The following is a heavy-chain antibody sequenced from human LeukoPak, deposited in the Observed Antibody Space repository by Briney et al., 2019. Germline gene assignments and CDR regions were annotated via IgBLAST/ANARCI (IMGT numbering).Heavy chain of an antibody. V-gene: IGHV3-23*01. CDR3: AKGAVGNRGYFDY. D-gene: IGHD2-15*01. CDR1: GFTFSSYA. CDR2: ISGSADTT. Sequence: GGSLRLSCAASGFTFSSYAVTWVRQAPGKGLEWVSGISGSADTTYYADSVKGRFTISRDNSKNTLYLQMNSLRAEDTAVYFCAKGAVGNRGYFDYWGQGTPVTVS. J-gene: IGHJ4*02.